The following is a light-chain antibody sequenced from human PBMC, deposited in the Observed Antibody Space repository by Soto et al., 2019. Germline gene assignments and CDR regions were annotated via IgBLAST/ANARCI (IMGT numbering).Light chain of an antibody. V-gene: IGLV2-14*01. CDR1: SSDIGGYNY. CDR2: EVT. CDR3: SSYTSRSTLYV. Sequence: QSALTQPASVSGSPGQSITVSCTGTSSDIGGYNYVSWYQQHPGKAPKLMVYEVTNGPSGVSDRFSGSKSGNTASLTISGLQADDEGYYYCSSYTSRSTLYVFGTGTKVTVL. J-gene: IGLJ1*01.